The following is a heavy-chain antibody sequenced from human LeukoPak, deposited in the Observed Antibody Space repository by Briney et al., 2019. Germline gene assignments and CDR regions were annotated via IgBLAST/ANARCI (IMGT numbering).Heavy chain of an antibody. Sequence: SGTLSLTCAVSGGSISSSNWWCWVRQPPGKGLEGSGDIYHGGSTNYNPSLKSRVTISVGKSKNQFSLKLSSVTAADTAVYYCARDSTEGFDYWGQGTLVTVSS. CDR3: ARDSTEGFDY. J-gene: IGHJ4*02. D-gene: IGHD2-2*01. CDR2: IYHGGST. CDR1: GGSISSSNW. V-gene: IGHV4-4*02.